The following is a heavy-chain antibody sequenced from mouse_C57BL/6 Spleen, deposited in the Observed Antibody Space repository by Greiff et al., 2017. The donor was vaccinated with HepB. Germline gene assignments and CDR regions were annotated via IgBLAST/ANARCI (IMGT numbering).Heavy chain of an antibody. CDR1: GFTFSDYY. CDR2: INYDGSST. V-gene: IGHV5-16*01. J-gene: IGHJ2*01. Sequence: EVKLMESEGGLVQPGSSMKLSCTASGFTFSDYYMAWVRQVPEKGLEWVANINYDGSSTYYLDSLKSRFIISRDNAKNILYLQMSSLKSEDTATYYCARQRRYYFDYWGQGTTLTVSS. CDR3: ARQRRYYFDY.